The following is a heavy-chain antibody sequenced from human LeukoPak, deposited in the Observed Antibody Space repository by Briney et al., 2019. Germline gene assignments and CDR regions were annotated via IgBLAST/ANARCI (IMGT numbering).Heavy chain of an antibody. CDR2: INPNSGGT. J-gene: IGHJ4*02. V-gene: IGHV1-2*04. CDR1: GYTFTGYY. D-gene: IGHD6-19*01. CDR3: VRAMSSYSSGWYFDY. Sequence: ASVKVSCKASGYTFTGYYMHWVRQAPGQGLEWMGWINPNSGGTNYAQKFQGWVTMTRDTSISTAYMELSRLRSDDTAVYYCVRAMSSYSSGWYFDYWGQGTLVTVSS.